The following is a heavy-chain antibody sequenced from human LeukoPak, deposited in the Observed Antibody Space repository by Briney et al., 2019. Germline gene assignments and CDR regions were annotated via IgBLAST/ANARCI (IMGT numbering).Heavy chain of an antibody. D-gene: IGHD3-10*01. J-gene: IGHJ5*02. CDR1: GGSISATTYY. V-gene: IGHV4-39*07. CDR3: ARVGWGNAAAHPNWLDP. Sequence: SETLSLTCTVSGGSISATTYYWGWIRQPPGTGLEWIANIYYNGNTAYNPSLKSRATISIDTSKNQFSLRLNSVTAADTAVYYCARVGWGNAAAHPNWLDPWGQGILVTVSS. CDR2: IYYNGNT.